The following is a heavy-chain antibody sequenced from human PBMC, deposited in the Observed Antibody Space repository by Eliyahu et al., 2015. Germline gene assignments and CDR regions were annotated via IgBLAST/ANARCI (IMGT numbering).Heavy chain of an antibody. CDR1: GYTFTSYD. V-gene: IGHV1-8*01. Sequence: QVQLVQSGAEVKKPGASVKVSCKASGYTFTSYDIXWVRQATGQGLEWMGWMNPNSGNTGYAQKFQGRVTMTRNTSISTAYMELSSLRSEDTAVYYCARGRGIMITFGGVTPPLMDVWGKGTTVTVSS. J-gene: IGHJ6*04. CDR3: ARGRGIMITFGGVTPPLMDV. CDR2: MNPNSGNT. D-gene: IGHD3-16*01.